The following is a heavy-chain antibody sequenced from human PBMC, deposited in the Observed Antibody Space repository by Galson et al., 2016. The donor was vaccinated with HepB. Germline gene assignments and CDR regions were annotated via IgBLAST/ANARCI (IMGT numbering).Heavy chain of an antibody. CDR2: ISSASATI. D-gene: IGHD3-10*01. V-gene: IGHV3-11*01. CDR1: GMTFSDSY. Sequence: SLRLSCAASGMTFSDSYMSWIRQSPGRGLEWAAYISSASATISYADSVRGRFTISRDNRRSLLFLEMNSLRAEDTALYYCANDQKPRGFDYWGQGTLVTVSS. J-gene: IGHJ4*02. CDR3: ANDQKPRGFDY.